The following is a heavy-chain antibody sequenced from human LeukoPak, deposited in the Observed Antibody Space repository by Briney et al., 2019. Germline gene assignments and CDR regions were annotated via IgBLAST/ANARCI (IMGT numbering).Heavy chain of an antibody. J-gene: IGHJ4*02. CDR1: GFTFSTHG. D-gene: IGHD2-15*01. CDR3: AKDYARGGCSLAHCNPIDS. CDR2: IWEDGSNT. V-gene: IGHV3-33*06. Sequence: PGKSLSLSCAASGFTFSTHGMHWVRQAPGKGLEWVAVIWEDGSNTFYADSVKGRFAISRDDSMSTLFLQMNSLRAEDTAIYYCAKDYARGGCSLAHCNPIDSWGQGTLVAVSS.